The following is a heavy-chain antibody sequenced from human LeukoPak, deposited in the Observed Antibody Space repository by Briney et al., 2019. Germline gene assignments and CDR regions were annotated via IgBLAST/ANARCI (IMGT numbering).Heavy chain of an antibody. CDR2: ISTTGTTI. J-gene: IGHJ3*02. Sequence: PGGSLRLSCAASGFTFSAYHINWVRQAPGKGLEWISYISTTGTTIHYADSVKGRFAISRDNAKNSVYLQMNNLRAEDTAVYYCARDGGSSWYGACDIWGQGTMVTVSS. V-gene: IGHV3-48*01. D-gene: IGHD6-13*01. CDR3: ARDGGSSWYGACDI. CDR1: GFTFSAYH.